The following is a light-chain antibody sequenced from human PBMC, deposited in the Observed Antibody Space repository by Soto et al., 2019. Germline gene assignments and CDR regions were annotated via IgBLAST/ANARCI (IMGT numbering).Light chain of an antibody. Sequence: EIVMTQSPATLSVSRGERPTLSCRVSESVRSKLVWYQKTPGQAPRLLIHDASTSATGIPGRFGGSGSGTEFILTISSVASEDSAIYYYQQHNDWPTFCQGTRLEIK. CDR1: ESVRSK. J-gene: IGKJ5*01. CDR2: DAS. CDR3: QQHNDWPT. V-gene: IGKV3-15*01.